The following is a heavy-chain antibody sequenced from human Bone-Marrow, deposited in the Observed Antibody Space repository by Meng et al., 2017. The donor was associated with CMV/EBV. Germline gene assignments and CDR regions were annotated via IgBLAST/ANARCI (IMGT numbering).Heavy chain of an antibody. CDR3: ARDPDGYNPLDDY. J-gene: IGHJ4*02. CDR1: GGTFSSYA. V-gene: IGHV1-69*05. CDR2: IIPIFGTA. D-gene: IGHD5-24*01. Sequence: SVKVSCKASGGTFSSYAISWVRQAPGQGLEWMGGIIPIFGTANYAQKFQGRVTITTDESTSTAYMELSSLRSEDTAVYYCARDPDGYNPLDDYWGQGTLVTVSS.